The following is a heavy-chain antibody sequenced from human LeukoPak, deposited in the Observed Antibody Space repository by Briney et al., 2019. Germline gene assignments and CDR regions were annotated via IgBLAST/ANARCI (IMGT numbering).Heavy chain of an antibody. CDR1: GGSIINYY. J-gene: IGHJ5*02. V-gene: IGHV4-4*07. CDR2: IYITGST. CDR3: ARVVGSTSWFDT. Sequence: PSETLSLTCSVAGGSIINYYWSWIRQSAGTGLEWVGRIYITGSTTYNPSLQSRLSMSVDTSKNQFSLRLRSVSAADTAVYYCARVVGSTSWFDTWGQGILVTVSS. D-gene: IGHD2/OR15-2a*01.